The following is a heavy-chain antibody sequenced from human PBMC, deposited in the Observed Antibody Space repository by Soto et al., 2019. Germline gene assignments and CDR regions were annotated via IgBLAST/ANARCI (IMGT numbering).Heavy chain of an antibody. V-gene: IGHV3-23*01. CDR1: GFTFSSYA. Sequence: EVQLLESGGGLVQPGGSLRLSCAASGFTFSSYAMRWVRQAPVKGLEWVSAISGSGGSTYYADSVKGRFTISRDNSKNPLYLQMNSLRAEDTAVYYCASRGSGSYYDYWGQGTLVTVSS. D-gene: IGHD1-26*01. CDR2: ISGSGGST. J-gene: IGHJ4*02. CDR3: ASRGSGSYYDY.